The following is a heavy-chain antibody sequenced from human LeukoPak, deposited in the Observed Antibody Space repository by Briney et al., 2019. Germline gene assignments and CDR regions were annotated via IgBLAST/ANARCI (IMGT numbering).Heavy chain of an antibody. CDR3: ARDRDSSGLRDFDL. Sequence: SEILSLTCTVSGGSISSYYWSWIRQPPGKGLEWIGYIYYSGNTNYNPSLKSRVSISIDTSKNQFSLQLSSVTAADTAVYYCARDRDSSGLRDFDLWGRGTLVTVSA. CDR2: IYYSGNT. D-gene: IGHD3-22*01. CDR1: GGSISSYY. J-gene: IGHJ2*01. V-gene: IGHV4-59*01.